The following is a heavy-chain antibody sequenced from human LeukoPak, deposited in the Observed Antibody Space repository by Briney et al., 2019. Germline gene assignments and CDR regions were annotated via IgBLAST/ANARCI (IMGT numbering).Heavy chain of an antibody. V-gene: IGHV3-53*01. D-gene: IGHD6-6*01. CDR3: ARESLLIAAPFDY. J-gene: IGHJ4*02. CDR2: IYSGGST. CDR1: GFTVSSNY. Sequence: GGSLRLSCAASGFTVSSNYMSWVRQAPGKGLEWVSVIYSGGSTYYADSVKGRFTISRDNSKNTLYLQMNSLRAEDTAVYYCARESLLIAAPFDYWGQGTLVTVSS.